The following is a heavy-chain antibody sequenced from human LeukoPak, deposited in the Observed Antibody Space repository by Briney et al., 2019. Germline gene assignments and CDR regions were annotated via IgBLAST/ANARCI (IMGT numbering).Heavy chain of an antibody. CDR3: ARTLTFEGVIVSASLDY. V-gene: IGHV3-48*04. Sequence: GGSLRLSCAASGFTFSSYGMNWVRQAPGKGLEWISYISSSSSTIYYADSVKGRFTISRDNAKNSLYLQMNSLGAEDTAMYYCARTLTFEGVIVSASLDYWGLGILVTVSS. D-gene: IGHD3-16*02. CDR1: GFTFSSYG. J-gene: IGHJ4*02. CDR2: ISSSSSTI.